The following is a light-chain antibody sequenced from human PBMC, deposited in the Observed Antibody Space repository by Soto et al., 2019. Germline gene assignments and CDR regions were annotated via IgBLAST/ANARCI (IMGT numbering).Light chain of an antibody. J-gene: IGKJ5*01. CDR2: EAT. CDR3: QQANSFPIT. V-gene: IGKV1-12*01. Sequence: DIQMTQSPSSVSASVGDTVTITCRASQGLKFLAWYQQKPGKAPRLLIYEATNLQSGVPPRFSGSGSGTDVTLTISSLQPEDFATYLCQQANSFPITFGQGTRLEIK. CDR1: QGLKF.